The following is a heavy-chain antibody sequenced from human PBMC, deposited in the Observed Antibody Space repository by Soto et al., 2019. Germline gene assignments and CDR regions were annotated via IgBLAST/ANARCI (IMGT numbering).Heavy chain of an antibody. Sequence: PSETLSLTCAVSGGSISSSNWWSWVRQPPGKGLEWIGEIFHNGNTNSNPSLKSRVTISVDTSKNQFSLDLRSVTAADTAIYYCARARGHPYKYCSGDDCYSPYFDYWGQGTLVTVSS. CDR3: ARARGHPYKYCSGDDCYSPYFDY. V-gene: IGHV4-4*02. CDR1: GGSISSSNW. D-gene: IGHD2-15*01. J-gene: IGHJ4*02. CDR2: IFHNGNT.